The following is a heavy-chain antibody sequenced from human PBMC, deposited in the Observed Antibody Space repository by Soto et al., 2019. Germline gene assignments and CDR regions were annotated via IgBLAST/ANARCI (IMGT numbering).Heavy chain of an antibody. CDR1: GDTFSFYS. Sequence: SVKVSCKASGDTFSFYSINWVRQSPGLGLEWMGRVNPILSMSNYAQRFQGRVTMTADKSTSTAYMELSGLRSEDTAMYYCATSYGSGYRAFDYWGQGALVTVSS. CDR2: VNPILSMS. D-gene: IGHD3-10*01. J-gene: IGHJ4*02. V-gene: IGHV1-69*02. CDR3: ATSYGSGYRAFDY.